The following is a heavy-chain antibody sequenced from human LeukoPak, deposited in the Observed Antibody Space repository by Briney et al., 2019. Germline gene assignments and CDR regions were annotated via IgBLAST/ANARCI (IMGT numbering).Heavy chain of an antibody. CDR1: GFTFTTYS. V-gene: IGHV3-21*01. Sequence: PGGSLRLSCAASGFTFTTYSMNWVRQAPGKGLEWVSSISSSGSYIYYADSVKGRFTISRDNAKNSLYLQINSLRAEDTAVYYCARSDYFDYWGQGTLVTVSS. CDR3: ARSDYFDY. J-gene: IGHJ4*02. CDR2: ISSSGSYI.